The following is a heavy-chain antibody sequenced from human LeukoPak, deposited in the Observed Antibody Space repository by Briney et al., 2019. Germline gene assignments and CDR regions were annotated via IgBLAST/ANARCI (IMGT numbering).Heavy chain of an antibody. CDR3: AKDRSKYCSSTSCLLFDY. V-gene: IGHV3-30*18. CDR2: ISYDGSNK. Sequence: GGSLRLSCAASGFTFSSYGMHWVRQAPGKGLEWVAVISYDGSNKYYADSVKGRFTISRDNSKNTLYLQMNSLRAEDTAVYYCAKDRSKYCSSTSCLLFDYWGQGTLVTVSS. J-gene: IGHJ4*02. D-gene: IGHD2-2*01. CDR1: GFTFSSYG.